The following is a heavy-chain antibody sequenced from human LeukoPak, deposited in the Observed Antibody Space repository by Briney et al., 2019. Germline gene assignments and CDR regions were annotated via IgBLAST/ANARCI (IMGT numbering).Heavy chain of an antibody. CDR3: ARGTGEGYSYGRYYFDY. CDR2: INPNSGGT. J-gene: IGHJ4*02. D-gene: IGHD5-18*01. V-gene: IGHV1-2*02. CDR1: GYTLTGYY. Sequence: ASVKVSCTASGYTLTGYYMHWVRQAPGQGLEWMGWINPNSGGTNYAQKFQGRVTMTRDTSISTAYMELSRLRSDDTAVYYCARGTGEGYSYGRYYFDYWGQGTLVTVSS.